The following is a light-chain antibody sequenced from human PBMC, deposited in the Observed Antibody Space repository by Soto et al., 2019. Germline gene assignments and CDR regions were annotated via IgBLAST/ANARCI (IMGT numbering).Light chain of an antibody. CDR3: QQSYSTPKYT. V-gene: IGKV1-39*01. Sequence: DIQMTQSPSSLSASVGDRVTITCRASQSISSYLNWYQQKPGKAPKLLIYAASSLQSGVPSRFSGSGYGTDFTLTISSLQPEDFATYYCQQSYSTPKYTLGQGTKVDIK. J-gene: IGKJ2*01. CDR1: QSISSY. CDR2: AAS.